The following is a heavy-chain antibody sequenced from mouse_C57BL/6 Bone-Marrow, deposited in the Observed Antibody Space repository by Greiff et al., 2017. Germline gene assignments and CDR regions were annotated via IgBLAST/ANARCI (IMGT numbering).Heavy chain of an antibody. J-gene: IGHJ2*01. CDR1: GYTFTTYP. CDR3: ARSSTFFYYFDD. V-gene: IGHV1-47*01. D-gene: IGHD5-1*01. CDR2: FHPYNDDT. Sequence: QVQLQQSGAELVKPGASVKMSCKASGYTFTTYPIEWMKQNHGKSLEWIGNFHPYNDDTTYNEKFKGKATLTVEKSSNTVYLELSRLTSDDSAVYYCARSSTFFYYFDDWGQGTTLTVSS.